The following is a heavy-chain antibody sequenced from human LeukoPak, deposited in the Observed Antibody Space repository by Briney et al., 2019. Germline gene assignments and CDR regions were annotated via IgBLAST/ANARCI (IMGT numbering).Heavy chain of an antibody. Sequence: SVKVSCKASGGTFSSYAISWVRQAPGQGLEWMGGIIPIFGTANYAQKFQGRVTMTREMSTSTGYMELSSLRSEDTAVYYCARERSSGYNDAFDIWGQGTMVTVSS. CDR2: IIPIFGTA. J-gene: IGHJ3*02. CDR1: GGTFSSYA. CDR3: ARERSSGYNDAFDI. D-gene: IGHD3-22*01. V-gene: IGHV1-69*05.